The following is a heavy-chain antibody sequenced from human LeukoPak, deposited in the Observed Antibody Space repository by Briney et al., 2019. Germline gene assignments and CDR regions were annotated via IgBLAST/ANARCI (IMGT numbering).Heavy chain of an antibody. CDR1: GGSFSGYY. J-gene: IGHJ4*02. CDR2: INHSGST. D-gene: IGHD3-22*01. CDR3: ARAHPNYYDSSGYSLYYFDY. Sequence: KTSETLSLTCAVYGGSFSGYYWSWIRQPPGKGLEWIGEINHSGSTNYNPSLKSRVTISVDTSKNQFSLKLSSVTAADTAVYYCARAHPNYYDSSGYSLYYFDYWGQGTLVTVSS. V-gene: IGHV4-34*01.